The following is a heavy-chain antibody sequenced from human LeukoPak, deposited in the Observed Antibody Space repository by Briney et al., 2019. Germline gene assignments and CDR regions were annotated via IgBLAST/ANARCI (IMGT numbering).Heavy chain of an antibody. CDR3: ASGGSFTFDY. CDR2: IYHSGST. CDR1: GYSISSGYY. J-gene: IGHJ4*02. V-gene: IGHV4-38-2*02. Sequence: PSETLSLTCTVSGYSISSGYYWGWIRQPPGKGLEWIGSIYHSGSTYYNPSLKSRVTISVDTSKNQFSLKLSSVTAADTAVYYCASGGSFTFDYWGQGTLVTVSS. D-gene: IGHD1-26*01.